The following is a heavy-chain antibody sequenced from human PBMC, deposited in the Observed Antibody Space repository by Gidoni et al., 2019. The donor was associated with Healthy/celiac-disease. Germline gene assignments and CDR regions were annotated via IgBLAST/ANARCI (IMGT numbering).Heavy chain of an antibody. CDR1: AFPFSSYS. Sequence: EVQLVESGGGLVKPGGSLRLSCAASAFPFSSYSMNWVRQAPGKGLEWVSSISSSSSYIYYADSVKGRFTISRDNAKNSLYLQMNSLRAEDTAVYYCARSITIFEDAFDIWGQGTMVTVSS. D-gene: IGHD3-3*01. V-gene: IGHV3-21*01. CDR3: ARSITIFEDAFDI. CDR2: ISSSSSYI. J-gene: IGHJ3*02.